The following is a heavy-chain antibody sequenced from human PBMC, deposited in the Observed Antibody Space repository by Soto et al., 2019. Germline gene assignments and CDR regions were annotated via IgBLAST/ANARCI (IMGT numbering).Heavy chain of an antibody. D-gene: IGHD6-25*01. CDR1: GYTFTDYH. V-gene: IGHV1-2*04. J-gene: IGHJ5*02. Sequence: GASVKVSCKASGYTFTDYHIHWVRQAPGQGLEFMGWINANNGGAGSAQQFQGWVTVTRDTSITTVYMELSNLRSDDTAVYYCAREGGSETLQPSYNWFDTWGQGTLVTVSS. CDR2: INANNGGA. CDR3: AREGGSETLQPSYNWFDT.